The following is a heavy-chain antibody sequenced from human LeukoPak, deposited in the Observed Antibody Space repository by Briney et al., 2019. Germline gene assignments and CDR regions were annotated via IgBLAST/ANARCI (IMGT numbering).Heavy chain of an antibody. CDR1: GFTFSSYS. D-gene: IGHD6-19*01. CDR2: INSDGSST. J-gene: IGHJ4*02. Sequence: GGSLRLSCAASGFTFSSYSMMWVRQAPGKGLVWVSRINSDGSSTSYADSVKGRFTISRDNAKNTLYLQMNSLRAEDTAVYYCATRREWLPIDYWGQGTLVTVSS. V-gene: IGHV3-74*01. CDR3: ATRREWLPIDY.